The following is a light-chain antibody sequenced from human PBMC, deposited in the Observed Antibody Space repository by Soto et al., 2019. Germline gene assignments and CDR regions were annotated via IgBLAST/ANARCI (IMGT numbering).Light chain of an antibody. Sequence: DIVMTQSPDSLAVSLGERATINCKSSQSVLYSPNNKNYLAWYQQKPGQPPKLLVYWASTRESGVPDRFSGSGSETDFTLTINRLQAEDVAVYYCQQYSNSPQTFGQGTKVEIK. CDR1: QSVLYSPNNKNY. CDR2: WAS. CDR3: QQYSNSPQT. V-gene: IGKV4-1*01. J-gene: IGKJ1*01.